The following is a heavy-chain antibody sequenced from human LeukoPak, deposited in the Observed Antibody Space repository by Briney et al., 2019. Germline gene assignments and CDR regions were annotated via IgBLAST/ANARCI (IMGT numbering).Heavy chain of an antibody. Sequence: SVKVSCKASGGTFSSYAISWVRLAPGQGLEWMGRIIPILGIANYAQKFQGRVTITADKSTSTAYMELSSLRSEDTAVYYCARAESYYYDSSGYHGPGEWGQGTLVTVSS. CDR2: IIPILGIA. D-gene: IGHD3-22*01. V-gene: IGHV1-69*04. J-gene: IGHJ4*02. CDR3: ARAESYYYDSSGYHGPGE. CDR1: GGTFSSYA.